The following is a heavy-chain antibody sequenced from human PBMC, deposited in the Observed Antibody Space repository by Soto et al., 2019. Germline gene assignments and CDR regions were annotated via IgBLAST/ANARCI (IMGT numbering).Heavy chain of an antibody. CDR2: IQNDGSRT. Sequence: EVQLVESEGGLVQRGGSLRLSCAASGFTFNYYWRHWVGQAPGQGLVWVAHIQNDGSRTTYADSVKGRFTISRDNAKNTMYLQMNSLRPEDTAVYYCARGNLGGFDLWGQGTTVTVSS. CDR1: GFTFNYYW. V-gene: IGHV3-74*01. D-gene: IGHD4-4*01. J-gene: IGHJ3*01. CDR3: ARGNLGGFDL.